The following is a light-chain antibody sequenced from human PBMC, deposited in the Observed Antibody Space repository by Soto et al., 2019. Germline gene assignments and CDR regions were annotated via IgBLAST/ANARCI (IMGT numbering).Light chain of an antibody. CDR3: HPYNSAWT. V-gene: IGKV1-5*03. CDR1: QSISTW. J-gene: IGKJ1*01. Sequence: DIQMTQSPATLSASVGERVTITCRASQSISTWLAWYQQKLGKAPKLLIYTASTREGGVPARFSGSGSGTEVTLTIRRLKADDFATYYCHPYNSAWTFGPGTKVDIK. CDR2: TAS.